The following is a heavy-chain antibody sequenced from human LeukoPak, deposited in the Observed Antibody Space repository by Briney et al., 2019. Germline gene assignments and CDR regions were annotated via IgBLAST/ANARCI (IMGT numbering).Heavy chain of an antibody. V-gene: IGHV4-4*07. CDR3: AXXXXXXXXXX. CDR1: GGSISSYY. J-gene: IGHJ4*01. Sequence: SETLSLTCTVSGGSISSYYWSWIRQPAGKGLEWIGRIYTSGSTNYNPSLKSRVTMSVDTSKNQFSLKLSSVTAADTAVYYCAXXXXXXXXXXWGXXTLVTVXS. CDR2: IYTSGST.